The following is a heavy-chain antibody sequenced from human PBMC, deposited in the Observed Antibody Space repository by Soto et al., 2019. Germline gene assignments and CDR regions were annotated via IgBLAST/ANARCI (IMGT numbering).Heavy chain of an antibody. CDR3: SSVDPGETSPFDH. J-gene: IGHJ4*02. CDR2: INPFDGSR. D-gene: IGHD3-10*01. Sequence: ASVKVSCKASGYMFTSYYLHWVRQAPGQGLEWMGWINPFDGSRMFAQSFQGRVTFTRDTSTSTVYMELSGLRSDDTAVYYCSSVDPGETSPFDHWGQGTLVTVSS. V-gene: IGHV1-46*03. CDR1: GYMFTSYY.